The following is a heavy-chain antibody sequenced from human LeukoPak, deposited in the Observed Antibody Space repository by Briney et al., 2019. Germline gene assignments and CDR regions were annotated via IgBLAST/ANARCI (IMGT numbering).Heavy chain of an antibody. CDR3: AKVATYCPSNRCPGDH. V-gene: IGHV3-23*01. CDR1: GFTFSSYA. CDR2: ISGGGGVT. J-gene: IGHJ4*02. D-gene: IGHD2-2*01. Sequence: PGGSLRLSCAASGFTFSSYAMTWVRQAPGKGLEWVSGISGGGGVTYYADSVKGRFTISRDKSTSTLYLQMSSLRVEDTAVYYCAKVATYCPSNRCPGDHWGQGTLVTVSS.